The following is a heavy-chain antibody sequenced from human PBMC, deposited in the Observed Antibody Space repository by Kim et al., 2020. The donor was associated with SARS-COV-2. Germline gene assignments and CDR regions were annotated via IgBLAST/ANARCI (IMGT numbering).Heavy chain of an antibody. CDR3: ASLVSENTAVEY. D-gene: IGHD2-8*02. CDR2: INYSGNT. J-gene: IGHJ4*02. Sequence: SETLSLTCTVSGDSISRSSNYWGWIRQPPGKGLEWIGSINYSGNTYYNPSLKSQVTISVDTTKNQFSLKMRSVTAADTAVYYCASLVSENTAVEYWGQGTLVTVSS. CDR1: GDSISRSSNY. V-gene: IGHV4-39*01.